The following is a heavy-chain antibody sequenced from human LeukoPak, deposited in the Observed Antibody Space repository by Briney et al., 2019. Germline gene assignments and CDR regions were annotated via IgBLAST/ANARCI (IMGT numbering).Heavy chain of an antibody. CDR3: ARKNDIVVVPAATRVSWFDP. D-gene: IGHD2-2*01. Sequence: PSETLSLTCTVSGGSISSGGYYWSWIRQHPGKGLEWIGYIYYSGSTYYNPSLKSRVTISVDTSKNQFSLKLSSVTAADTAVYYCARKNDIVVVPAATRVSWFDPWGQGTLVTVSS. J-gene: IGHJ5*02. V-gene: IGHV4-31*03. CDR1: GGSISSGGYY. CDR2: IYYSGST.